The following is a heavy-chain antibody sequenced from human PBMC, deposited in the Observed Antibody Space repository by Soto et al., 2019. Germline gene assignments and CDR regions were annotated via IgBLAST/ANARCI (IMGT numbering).Heavy chain of an antibody. Sequence: EVQLVESGGGLVQPGGSLRLSCAASGFTFSSYSMNWVRQAPGKGLGWVSYISSSSSTIYYADSVKGRFTISRDNAKNSVYPQMNSLRDEDTAVYYCARLAATSLFYYYYGMDVWRQGTTLTVSS. J-gene: IGHJ6*02. V-gene: IGHV3-48*02. CDR1: GFTFSSYS. D-gene: IGHD2-15*01. CDR3: ARLAATSLFYYYYGMDV. CDR2: ISSSSSTI.